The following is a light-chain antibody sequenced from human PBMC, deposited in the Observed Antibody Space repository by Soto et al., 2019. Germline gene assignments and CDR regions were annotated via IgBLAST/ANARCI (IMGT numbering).Light chain of an antibody. Sequence: EIVLTQSPGTLSLSPGEGATLSCRASQSVRSNYLAWYQQKPGQAPRLLIYGASSRATGISDRFSGSGSGTDFTLTISRLEPEDFAVYYCQQYASSTGTFGQGTKVDIK. CDR2: GAS. CDR3: QQYASSTGT. CDR1: QSVRSNY. J-gene: IGKJ1*01. V-gene: IGKV3-20*01.